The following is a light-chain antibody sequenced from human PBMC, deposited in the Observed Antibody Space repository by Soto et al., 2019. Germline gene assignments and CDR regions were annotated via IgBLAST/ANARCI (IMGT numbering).Light chain of an antibody. CDR1: SSDVGGYNY. V-gene: IGLV2-8*01. Sequence: QAVVTQPPSASGSPGQSVTISCTGTSSDVGGYNYVSWYQQHPGKAPKLMIYEVSKRPSGVPDRFSGSKSGNTASLTVSGLQAEDEADYCCSSYAGSNNSLYVFGTGTKLTVL. J-gene: IGLJ1*01. CDR3: SSYAGSNNSLYV. CDR2: EVS.